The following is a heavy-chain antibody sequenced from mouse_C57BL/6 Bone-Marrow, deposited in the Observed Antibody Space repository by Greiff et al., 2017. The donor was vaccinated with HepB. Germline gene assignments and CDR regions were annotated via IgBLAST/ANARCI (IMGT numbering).Heavy chain of an antibody. D-gene: IGHD2-4*01. V-gene: IGHV1-82*01. J-gene: IGHJ3*01. CDR3: AKEGYEYDEGTWFAY. Sequence: VQLQQSGPELVKPGASVKISCKASGYAFSSSWMNWVKQRPGKGLEWIGRIYPGDGDTNYNGKFKGKATLTADKSSSTAYMQLSSLTSEDSAVYFCAKEGYEYDEGTWFAYWGQGTLVTVSA. CDR1: GYAFSSSW. CDR2: IYPGDGDT.